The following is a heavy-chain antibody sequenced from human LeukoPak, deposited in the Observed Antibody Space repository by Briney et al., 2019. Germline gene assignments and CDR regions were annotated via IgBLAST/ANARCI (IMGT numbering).Heavy chain of an antibody. Sequence: SETLSLTCTVSGGSVGSGSYYWSWIRQPPGKGLEWIGYIYYSGSTNYNPSLKSRVTISVDTSKNQFSLKLSSVTAADTAVYYCARDRGSGSYYPAPFDYWGQGTLVTVSS. J-gene: IGHJ4*02. CDR3: ARDRGSGSYYPAPFDY. CDR2: IYYSGST. CDR1: GGSVGSGSYY. V-gene: IGHV4-61*01. D-gene: IGHD3-10*01.